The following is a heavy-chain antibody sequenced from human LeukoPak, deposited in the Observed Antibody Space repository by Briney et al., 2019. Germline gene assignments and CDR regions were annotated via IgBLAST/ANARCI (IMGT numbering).Heavy chain of an antibody. CDR3: TKDTRYSGTYWSAFDI. Sequence: GGSLRLSCAVSGFTFSSYAVSWVCQAPGKGLEWVSTISGSGGSTYYADSVTGQFTISRDNSKNTLYLQMNGLRAEDTAVYYCTKDTRYSGTYWSAFDIWGQGTLVTVSS. CDR1: GFTFSSYA. V-gene: IGHV3-23*01. CDR2: ISGSGGST. D-gene: IGHD1-26*01. J-gene: IGHJ3*02.